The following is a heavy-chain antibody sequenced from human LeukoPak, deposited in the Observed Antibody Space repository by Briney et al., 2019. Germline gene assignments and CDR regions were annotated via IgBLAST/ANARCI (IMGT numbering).Heavy chain of an antibody. D-gene: IGHD2-21*01. CDR3: ARGAWALWWEPPPPDY. V-gene: IGHV3-21*03. CDR2: ISSSSSYI. J-gene: IGHJ4*02. Sequence: GGSLRLSCAAPGFTFSSYSMNWVRHAQGKGLERVSSISSSSSYIYYADSVKGRFTISRDNAENSLYLQMKSLRAEDTAVYYCARGAWALWWEPPPPDYWGQGTLVTVSS. CDR1: GFTFSSYS.